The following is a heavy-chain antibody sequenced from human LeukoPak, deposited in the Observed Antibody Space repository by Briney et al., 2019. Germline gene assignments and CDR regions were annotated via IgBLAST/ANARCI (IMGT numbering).Heavy chain of an antibody. D-gene: IGHD4-17*01. CDR1: GGSFRGYY. CDR2: IDHSGST. Sequence: SETLSLTCAVYGGSFRGYYWRCTRHPPGKGLEWIGEIDHSGSTNYNPSLKNRVTISVDTSKNQFSLKLNSVTAADTAVYYCARTQSMTTVTTMDTYGMDVWGQGTTVTVSS. J-gene: IGHJ6*01. V-gene: IGHV4-34*01. CDR3: ARTQSMTTVTTMDTYGMDV.